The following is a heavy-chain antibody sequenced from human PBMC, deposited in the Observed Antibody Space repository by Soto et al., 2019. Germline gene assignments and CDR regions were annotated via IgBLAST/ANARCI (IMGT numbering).Heavy chain of an antibody. CDR3: VKHGYTYGSNNWFAP. CDR1: GGSIRKTGDH. Sequence: KSSETLSLTCSFSGGSIRKTGDHWGWIRQPPGKGLEWIGSIYYSGGAFYNPSLKSRVTVSVDTSKNQFSLSLSSVTAADTAVYYCVKHGYTYGSNNWFAPWGQGTLVTVSS. CDR2: IYYSGGA. D-gene: IGHD5-18*01. J-gene: IGHJ5*02. V-gene: IGHV4-39*01.